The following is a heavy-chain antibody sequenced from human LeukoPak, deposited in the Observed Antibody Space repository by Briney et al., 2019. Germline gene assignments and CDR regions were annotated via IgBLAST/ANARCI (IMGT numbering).Heavy chain of an antibody. V-gene: IGHV1-69*13. J-gene: IGHJ5*02. D-gene: IGHD3-22*01. CDR3: ARDKRDYYDSRGFSNSFDP. CDR1: GGTFSSYA. Sequence: GASVKVSCKASGGTFSSYAVHWVRQAPGQGLEWMGRIIPIFGTPNYAQHFQGRLTITADESTTTAYMELSGLRSEDTAVYYCARDKRDYYDSRGFSNSFDPWGQGTLVTVSS. CDR2: IIPIFGTP.